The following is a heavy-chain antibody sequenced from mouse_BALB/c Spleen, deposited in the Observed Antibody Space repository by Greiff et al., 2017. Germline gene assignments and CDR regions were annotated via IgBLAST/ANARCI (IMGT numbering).Heavy chain of an antibody. J-gene: IGHJ2*01. D-gene: IGHD2-3*01. CDR2: ISSGGST. CDR3: ARGRDGYHYFDD. Sequence: EVQGVESGGGLVKPGGSLKLSCAASGFTFSSYAMSWVRQTPEKRLEWVASISSGGSTYYPDSVKGRFTISRDNARNILYLQMSSLRSEDTAMYYCARGRDGYHYFDDWGQGTTLTVSS. V-gene: IGHV5-6-5*01. CDR1: GFTFSSYA.